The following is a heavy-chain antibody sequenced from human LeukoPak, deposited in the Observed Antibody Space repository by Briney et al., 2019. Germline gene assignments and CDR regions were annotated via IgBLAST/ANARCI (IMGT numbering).Heavy chain of an antibody. J-gene: IGHJ4*02. CDR3: AIDCTNGVCSTFDY. CDR1: GYTFTNYG. V-gene: IGHV1-18*01. CDR2: ISAYNGNR. Sequence: GASVKVSCKASGYTFTNYGISWVRQAPGQELEWMGWISAYNGNRNYAQELQGRVTMTTDTSTSTAYMELRSLRSDDTAVYYCAIDCTNGVCSTFDYWGQGTLVTVSS. D-gene: IGHD2-8*01.